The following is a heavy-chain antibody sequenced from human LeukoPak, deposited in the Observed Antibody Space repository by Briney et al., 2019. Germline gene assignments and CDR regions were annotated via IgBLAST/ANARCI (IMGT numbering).Heavy chain of an antibody. CDR2: ISSSGTTM. V-gene: IGHV3-11*01. D-gene: IGHD2-8*01. CDR3: AKGHTYGMI. Sequence: GGSLRLSGAASGSTFSDYYMSWIRQTPGKGLEWVSYISSSGTTMEYAKSVKGRFTISRDNAKDSLYLQMNSLEAEDTAVYYCAKGHTYGMIWGQGTLVSVSS. CDR1: GSTFSDYY. J-gene: IGHJ4*02.